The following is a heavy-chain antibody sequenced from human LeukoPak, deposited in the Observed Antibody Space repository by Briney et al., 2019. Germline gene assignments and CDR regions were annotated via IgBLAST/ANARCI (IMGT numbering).Heavy chain of an antibody. CDR3: ARFPGGSSALPGDFDY. J-gene: IGHJ4*02. V-gene: IGHV1-46*01. CDR2: IDPSGGST. D-gene: IGHD2-2*01. CDR1: GYTFTSYY. Sequence: ASVKVSCKASGYTFTSYYMHWVRQAPGQGLEWMGMIDPSGGSTSYAQKFQGRVTMTRDTSTSTVYMELSSLRSEDTAVYYCARFPGGSSALPGDFDYWGQGTLVTVSS.